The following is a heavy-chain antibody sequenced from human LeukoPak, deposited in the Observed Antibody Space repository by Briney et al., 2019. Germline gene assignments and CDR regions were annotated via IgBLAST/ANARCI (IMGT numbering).Heavy chain of an antibody. CDR3: ARLGGSSSSWYEWERYNWFDP. D-gene: IGHD6-13*01. J-gene: IGHJ5*02. V-gene: IGHV4-34*01. CDR2: INHSGST. CDR1: GGSFSGYY. Sequence: SETLSLTCAVYGGSFSGYYWSWIRQPPGKGLEWIGEINHSGSTNYNPSLKSRVTISVDTSKNQFSLKLSSVTAADTAVYYCARLGGSSSSWYEWERYNWFDPWGQGTLVTVSS.